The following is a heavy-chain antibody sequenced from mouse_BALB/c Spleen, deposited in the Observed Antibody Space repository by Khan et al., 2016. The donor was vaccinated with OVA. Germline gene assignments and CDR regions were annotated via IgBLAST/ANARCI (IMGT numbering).Heavy chain of an antibody. D-gene: IGHD1-1*01. CDR3: ARLAYYYDSEGFAY. CDR2: ISSGGSYT. V-gene: IGHV5-6*01. CDR1: GFTFSTYG. Sequence: EVELVESGGDLMKPGGSLKLSCAASGFTFSTYGMSWVRQTPDKRLEWVATISSGGSYTYYPDNVKGRFTISRDNAKNTLYLQMSSLKSEDTAMYYCARLAYYYDSEGFAYWGQGTLVTVSA. J-gene: IGHJ3*01.